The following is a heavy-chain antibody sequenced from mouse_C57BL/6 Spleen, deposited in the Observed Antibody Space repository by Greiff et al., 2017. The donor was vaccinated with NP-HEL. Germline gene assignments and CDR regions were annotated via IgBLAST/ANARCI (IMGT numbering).Heavy chain of an antibody. CDR3: ARDGYCGAMDY. Sequence: EVMLVESGGGLVKPGGSLKLSCAASGFTFSSYAMSWVRQTPEKRLEWVATISDGGSYTYYPDNVKGRFTISRDNAKNNLYLQMSHLKSEDTAMYYCARDGYCGAMDYWGQGTSVTVSS. J-gene: IGHJ4*01. V-gene: IGHV5-4*01. CDR2: ISDGGSYT. D-gene: IGHD2-2*01. CDR1: GFTFSSYA.